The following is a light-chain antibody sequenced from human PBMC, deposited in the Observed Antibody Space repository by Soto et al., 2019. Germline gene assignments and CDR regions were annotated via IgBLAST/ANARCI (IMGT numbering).Light chain of an antibody. CDR3: QQYDNVPPLT. CDR2: DAS. V-gene: IGKV1-33*01. CDR1: QDISNY. Sequence: DIQMTQSPSSLSASVGDRVTITCQASQDISNYLHWYQQKPGKAPKLMMYDASNLETGGPSRFSGRGAGTDFTFAISSLQPEDVSAYYCQQYDNVPPLTFGGGTKVEIK. J-gene: IGKJ4*01.